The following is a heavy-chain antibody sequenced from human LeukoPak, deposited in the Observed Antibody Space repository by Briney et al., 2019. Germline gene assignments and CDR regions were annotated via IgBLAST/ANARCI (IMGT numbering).Heavy chain of an antibody. D-gene: IGHD3-22*01. CDR1: GYTFTGCY. J-gene: IGHJ4*02. V-gene: IGHV1-2*06. CDR2: INPNSGGT. CDR3: AAYDSSGYYYARGSLDY. Sequence: ASVKFSSKASGYTFTGCYMNGVRKAPGQGLEWMGRINPNSGGTNYAQKFQGRVTMTRDTSISTAYMELSRLRSDDTAVYYCAAYDSSGYYYARGSLDYWGQGTLVTVSS.